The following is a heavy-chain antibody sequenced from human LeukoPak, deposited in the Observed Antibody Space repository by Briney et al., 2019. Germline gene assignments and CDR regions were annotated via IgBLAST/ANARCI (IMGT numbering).Heavy chain of an antibody. CDR1: GGSISSYY. CDR3: ARGLTYLFGFDP. D-gene: IGHD3-16*01. J-gene: IGHJ5*02. Sequence: SETLSLTCTVCGGSISSYYWSWIRQPPGNGLEWIGYIYYSGSTNYNPSLKSRVTISVDTSKNQFSLKLSSVTAADTAVYYCARGLTYLFGFDPWGQGTLVTVSS. V-gene: IGHV4-59*01. CDR2: IYYSGST.